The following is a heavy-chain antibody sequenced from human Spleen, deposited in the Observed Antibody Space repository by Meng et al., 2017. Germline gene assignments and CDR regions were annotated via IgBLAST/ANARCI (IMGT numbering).Heavy chain of an antibody. Sequence: LQVLGPGLVKPSGTLSLTCAVYGASISSNNWWSWVRQPPGKGLEWIGEIFHGGSTNYNPSLKSRVTISVDKSKNQFSLKLSSVTAADTAVYYCSNYIWGSEPTGVLSWGQGTLVTVSS. CDR3: SNYIWGSEPTGVLS. CDR1: GASISSNNW. D-gene: IGHD3-16*01. CDR2: IFHGGST. V-gene: IGHV4-4*02. J-gene: IGHJ5*02.